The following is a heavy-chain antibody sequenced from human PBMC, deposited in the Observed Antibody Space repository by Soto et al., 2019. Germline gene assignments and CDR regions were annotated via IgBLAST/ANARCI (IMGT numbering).Heavy chain of an antibody. V-gene: IGHV3-15*01. CDR3: TTDVVLGSSTRLGYYGMDV. D-gene: IGHD6-13*01. Sequence: GGSLRLSCAASGYTFSVGWMSWVRRAPGKGLEWVGRIKSKIDGGTTDYAAPVKGRFTISRDDSKNTLYLQMNSLKTEDTAVYYCTTDVVLGSSTRLGYYGMDVWGQGTTVTVSS. CDR2: IKSKIDGGTT. CDR1: GYTFSVGW. J-gene: IGHJ6*02.